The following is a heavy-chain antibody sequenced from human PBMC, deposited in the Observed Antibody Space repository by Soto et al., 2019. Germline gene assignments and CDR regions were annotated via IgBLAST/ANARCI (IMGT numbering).Heavy chain of an antibody. V-gene: IGHV1-3*01. CDR2: INAGNGNT. CDR1: GYTFTSYG. Sequence: ASVKVSCKASGYTFTSYGMHWVRQAPGQRLEWMGWINAGNGNTKYSQKFQGRVTITRDTSASTAYMELSSLRSEDTAVYYCAHSQLLPYYYYYGMDVWGQGTTVTVSS. CDR3: AHSQLLPYYYYYGMDV. J-gene: IGHJ6*02. D-gene: IGHD2-2*01.